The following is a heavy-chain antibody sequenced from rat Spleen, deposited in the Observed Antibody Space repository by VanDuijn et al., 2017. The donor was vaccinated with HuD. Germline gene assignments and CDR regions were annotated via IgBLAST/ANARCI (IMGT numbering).Heavy chain of an antibody. J-gene: IGHJ3*01. Sequence: EVQLVESGGGLVQPGRSLKLSCAASGFTFSNYGMAWVRQGPTKGLEWVATISYGDRSGHSSTYYRESVKGRFTISRDNAKSTLYLQMDSLRSEDTATYYCVRQDTSGYSNWFAYWGQGTLVTVSS. CDR1: GFTFSNYG. V-gene: IGHV5-29*01. D-gene: IGHD4-3*01. CDR2: ISYGDRSGHSST. CDR3: VRQDTSGYSNWFAY.